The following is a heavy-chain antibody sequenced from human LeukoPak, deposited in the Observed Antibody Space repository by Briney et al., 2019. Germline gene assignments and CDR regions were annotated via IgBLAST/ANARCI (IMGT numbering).Heavy chain of an antibody. Sequence: GGSLRLSCAASGFTFSTFGMTWVRQAPGEGLEWISSINSNGGATLYADAVKGRFTISRDNSKNTLNLQLYSLRAEDTAVYYCAKRHIYDTSGFHLDQWGQGTLVTVSS. CDR2: INSNGGAT. CDR1: GFTFSTFG. CDR3: AKRHIYDTSGFHLDQ. V-gene: IGHV3-23*01. J-gene: IGHJ4*02. D-gene: IGHD3-22*01.